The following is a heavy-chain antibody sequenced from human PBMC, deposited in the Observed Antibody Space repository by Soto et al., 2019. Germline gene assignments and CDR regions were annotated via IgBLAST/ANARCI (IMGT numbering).Heavy chain of an antibody. CDR3: ARGVPYGSGRGGMDV. V-gene: IGHV1-18*01. D-gene: IGHD3-10*01. Sequence: QVQLVQSGAEVKKPGASVKVSCKASGYTFTNYGINWVRQAPGQGLEWMGWLIPYNGNTNYAPKLQGRVTMTTDTSTSTAYSELRSLRSDDTAVYYCARGVPYGSGRGGMDVWGQGTTVTVSS. CDR2: LIPYNGNT. CDR1: GYTFTNYG. J-gene: IGHJ6*02.